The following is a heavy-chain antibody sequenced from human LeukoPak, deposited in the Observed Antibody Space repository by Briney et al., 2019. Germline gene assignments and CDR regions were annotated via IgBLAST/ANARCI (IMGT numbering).Heavy chain of an antibody. V-gene: IGHV1-8*02. Sequence: ASVKVSCKASGYTFTSYSINWVRQAPGQGLEWMGWMNPNSGNTGYAQKFQGRVTMTRNTSISTAYMELSSLRSEDTAVYYCARGSTMVRGSAGYWGQGTLVTVSS. J-gene: IGHJ4*02. CDR3: ARGSTMVRGSAGY. CDR1: GYTFTSYS. D-gene: IGHD3-10*01. CDR2: MNPNSGNT.